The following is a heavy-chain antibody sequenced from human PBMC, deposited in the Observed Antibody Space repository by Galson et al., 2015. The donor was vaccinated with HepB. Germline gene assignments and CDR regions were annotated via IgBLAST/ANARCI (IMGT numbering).Heavy chain of an antibody. J-gene: IGHJ4*02. Sequence: SLRLSCAASGFTFSTYGMHWVRQAPGKGLEWVAVISYDGYNKYYADSLKGRFTISRDNSKNTLYLQMNSLRAEDTAMYYCAKDDYYDNLGGSHPHIQGLFDYWGQGTLVTVSS. CDR3: AKDDYYDNLGGSHPHIQGLFDY. V-gene: IGHV3-30*18. D-gene: IGHD3-16*01. CDR2: ISYDGYNK. CDR1: GFTFSTYG.